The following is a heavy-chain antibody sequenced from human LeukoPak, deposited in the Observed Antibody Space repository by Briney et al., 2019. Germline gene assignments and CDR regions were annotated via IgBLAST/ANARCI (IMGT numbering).Heavy chain of an antibody. Sequence: PSQTLSLTCTVSGGSISSYYWSWIRQPPGKGLEWIGYIYYSGSTNYNPSLKSRVTISVDTSKNQFSLKLSSVTAADTAVYYCARTDGSGSYYRFPDYWGQGTLVTVSS. D-gene: IGHD3-10*01. V-gene: IGHV4-59*01. J-gene: IGHJ4*02. CDR3: ARTDGSGSYYRFPDY. CDR2: IYYSGST. CDR1: GGSISSYY.